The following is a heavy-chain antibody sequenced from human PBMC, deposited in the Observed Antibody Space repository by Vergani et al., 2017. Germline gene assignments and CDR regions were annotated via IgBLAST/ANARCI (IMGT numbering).Heavy chain of an antibody. Sequence: EVQLVESGGGLVKPGGSLRLSCAASGVTFSNAWMTWVRQAPGKGLEWGGGIKSKTDGGTTYYAAPVKGKFTISRDDSKNTLYLQMIRLKTEDTAVYYCTTDHRHSSLGHCSVTNCYWGVFDICLRGTVITVSS. CDR3: TTDHRHSSLGHCSVTNCYWGVFDI. D-gene: IGHD2-15*01. V-gene: IGHV3-15*01. J-gene: IGHJ3*02. CDR2: IKSKTDGGTT. CDR1: GVTFSNAW.